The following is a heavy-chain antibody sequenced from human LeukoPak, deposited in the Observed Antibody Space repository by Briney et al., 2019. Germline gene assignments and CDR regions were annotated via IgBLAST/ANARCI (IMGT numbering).Heavy chain of an antibody. CDR2: IYTSGST. J-gene: IGHJ6*03. CDR1: GGSISSYY. V-gene: IGHV4-4*07. Sequence: PSETLSLTCTVSGGSISSYYWSWIRQPAGKGLECIGRIYTSGSTNYNPSLKSRVTMSVDTSKNQFSLKLSSVTAADTAVYYCARVSVSGYYYYYYMDVWGKGTTVTVSS. CDR3: ARVSVSGYYYYYYMDV. D-gene: IGHD1-26*01.